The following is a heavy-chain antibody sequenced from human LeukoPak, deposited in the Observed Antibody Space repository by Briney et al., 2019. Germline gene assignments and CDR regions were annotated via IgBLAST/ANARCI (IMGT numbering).Heavy chain of an antibody. J-gene: IGHJ6*03. Sequence: GGSLRLSCAASGFTFSSYCMSWVRQAPGKGLEWVANIKQDGSEKYYVDSVKGRFTISRDNAKNSLYLQMNSLRAEDTAVYYCARGLPYYMDVWGKGTTVTVSS. D-gene: IGHD5-12*01. CDR2: IKQDGSEK. CDR3: ARGLPYYMDV. V-gene: IGHV3-7*01. CDR1: GFTFSSYC.